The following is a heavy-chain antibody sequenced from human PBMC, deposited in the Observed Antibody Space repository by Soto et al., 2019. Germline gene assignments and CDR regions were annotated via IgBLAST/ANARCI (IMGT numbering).Heavy chain of an antibody. CDR3: ARVDYYDSSGYPAGFDY. V-gene: IGHV4-34*01. CDR1: GGSFSGYY. J-gene: IGHJ4*02. CDR2: INHSGST. Sequence: SETLSLTCAVYGGSFSGYYWSWIRQPPGKGLEWIGEINHSGSTNYNPSLKSRVTISVDTSKNQFSLKLSSVTAADTAVYYCARVDYYDSSGYPAGFDYWGQGTLVTVSS. D-gene: IGHD3-22*01.